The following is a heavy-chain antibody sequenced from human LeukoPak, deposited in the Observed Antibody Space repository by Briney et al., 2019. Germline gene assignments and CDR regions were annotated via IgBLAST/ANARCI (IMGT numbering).Heavy chain of an antibody. D-gene: IGHD5-18*01. J-gene: IGHJ6*03. V-gene: IGHV3-23*01. CDR2: ISGSGGST. Sequence: GGSLRLSCAASGFTVSSNYMSWVRQAPGKGLEWVSVISGSGGSTYYADSVKGRFTISRDNSKNTLYLQMNSLRAEDTAVYYCAKFSGYSYGYYYYYMDVWGKGTTVTVSS. CDR3: AKFSGYSYGYYYYYMDV. CDR1: GFTVSSNY.